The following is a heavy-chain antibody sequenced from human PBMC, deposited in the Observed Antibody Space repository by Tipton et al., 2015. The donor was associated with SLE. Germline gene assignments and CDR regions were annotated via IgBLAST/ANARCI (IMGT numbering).Heavy chain of an antibody. J-gene: IGHJ5*02. CDR3: ARQGGRQWFDP. CDR2: IYNSGGT. Sequence: TLSLTCTVSGGSISGYYWSWIRQPAGKGLEWIGRIYNSGGTLYNPPLKSRVTISVDTSKNQFSLKLSSVTAADTAVYYCARQGGRQWFDPWGQGTLVTVSS. CDR1: GGSISGYY. D-gene: IGHD3-16*01. V-gene: IGHV4-4*07.